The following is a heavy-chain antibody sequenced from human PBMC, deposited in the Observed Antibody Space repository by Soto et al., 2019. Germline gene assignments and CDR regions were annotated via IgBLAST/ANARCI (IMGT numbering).Heavy chain of an antibody. CDR3: ARDSVVAARGYYYYMDV. CDR1: GGTFSSYT. V-gene: IGHV1-69*04. CDR2: IIPILGIA. Sequence: SVKVSCKASGGTFSSYTISWVRQAPGQGLEWMGRIIPILGIANYAQKFQGRVTITADKPTSTAYMELSSLRSEDTAVYYCARDSVVAARGYYYYMDVWGKGTTVTVSS. D-gene: IGHD2-15*01. J-gene: IGHJ6*03.